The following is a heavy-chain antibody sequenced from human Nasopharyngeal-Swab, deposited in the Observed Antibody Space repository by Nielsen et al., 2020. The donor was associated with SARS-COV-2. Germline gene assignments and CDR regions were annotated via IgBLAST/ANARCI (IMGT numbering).Heavy chain of an antibody. V-gene: IGHV4-61*02. CDR1: GGSISSGSYY. J-gene: IGHJ4*02. D-gene: IGHD6-19*01. CDR3: ARAPAQGSGWYYFDY. Sequence: LRLSCTVSGGSISSGSYYWSWIRQPAGKGLEWIGRIYTSGSTNYNPPPKSRVTISVDTPKNQISLKLRSVTAADTAVYYCARAPAQGSGWYYFDYWGQGTLVTVSS. CDR2: IYTSGST.